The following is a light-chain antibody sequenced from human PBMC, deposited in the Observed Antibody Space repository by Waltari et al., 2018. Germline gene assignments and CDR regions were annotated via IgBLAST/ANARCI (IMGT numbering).Light chain of an antibody. CDR1: QSVSSY. J-gene: IGKJ1*01. CDR2: SAS. V-gene: IGKV3-11*01. Sequence: EIVLTQSPATLSLSPGERATLSCRASQSVSSYLAWYQQMPGQAPRLLIHSASNRATGLPARFSCSGSGTNFTLTISRLEPEDFAVYYCQQRSNWPRTFGQGTKVEIK. CDR3: QQRSNWPRT.